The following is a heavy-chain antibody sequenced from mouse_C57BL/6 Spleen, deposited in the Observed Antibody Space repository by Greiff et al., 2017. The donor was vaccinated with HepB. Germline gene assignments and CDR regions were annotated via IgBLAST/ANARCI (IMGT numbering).Heavy chain of an antibody. J-gene: IGHJ1*03. CDR2: ISYSGST. Sequence: DVMLVESGPGMVKPSQSLSLTCTVTGYSITSGYDWHWIRHFPGNKLEWMGYISYSGSTNYNPSLNSRISITHDTSKNHFFLKLNSVTTEDTATYYCARDWGGYYSYWYFDVWGTGTTVTVSS. CDR1: GYSITSGYD. V-gene: IGHV3-1*01. D-gene: IGHD2-3*01. CDR3: ARDWGGYYSYWYFDV.